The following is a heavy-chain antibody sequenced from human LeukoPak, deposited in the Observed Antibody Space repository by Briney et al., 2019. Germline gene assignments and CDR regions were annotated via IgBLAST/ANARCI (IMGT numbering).Heavy chain of an antibody. D-gene: IGHD2-2*01. CDR2: ISGSGGST. CDR3: ASEGGVVVPAASRYFDY. V-gene: IGHV3-23*01. Sequence: GGSLRLSCAAPGFTFSSYAMSWVRQAPGKGLDWVSAISGSGGSTYYADSVKGRFTISRDNSKNTLYLQMNSLRAEDTAVYYCASEGGVVVPAASRYFDYWGQGTLVTVSS. J-gene: IGHJ4*02. CDR1: GFTFSSYA.